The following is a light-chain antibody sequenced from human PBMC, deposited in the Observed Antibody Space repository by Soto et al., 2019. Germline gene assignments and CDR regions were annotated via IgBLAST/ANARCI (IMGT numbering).Light chain of an antibody. CDR3: NQHNNWPRT. CDR2: GAS. CDR1: QSVNRN. J-gene: IGKJ1*01. Sequence: EIVMTQSPATLSVSPGERATLSCRASQSVNRNLGWYQQKPGQAPRLLIYGASTRATGIPARFSGTGSGTEFTLTISSLQYEDFAVYYRNQHNNWPRTFGQGTKVDIK. V-gene: IGKV3-15*01.